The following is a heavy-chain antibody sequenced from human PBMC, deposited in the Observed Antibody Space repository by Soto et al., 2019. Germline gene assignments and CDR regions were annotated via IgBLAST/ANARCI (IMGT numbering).Heavy chain of an antibody. Sequence: PGGSLRLSCAASGFTFSDKAMRWVRQAPGKGLEWVSAISGPGGTTYYADSVKGRFTISRDNSRNTLYLQMNSLRAEDTAVYFCAIQNNGSHAPLAHWGQGTLVTVSS. D-gene: IGHD2-8*01. V-gene: IGHV3-23*01. CDR2: ISGPGGTT. CDR1: GFTFSDKA. CDR3: AIQNNGSHAPLAH. J-gene: IGHJ4*02.